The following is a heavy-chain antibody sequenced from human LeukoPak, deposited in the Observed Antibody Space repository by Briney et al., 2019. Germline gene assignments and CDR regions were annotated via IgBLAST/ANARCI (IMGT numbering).Heavy chain of an antibody. V-gene: IGHV4-61*02. J-gene: IGHJ4*02. CDR1: GGSISSGSYY. D-gene: IGHD6-6*01. Sequence: SETLSLTCNVSGGSISSGSYYWSWIRQPAGKGLEWIGRIYTRGSTNYNPSLKSRVTISVDTSKDQFSLKLSSVTAADTAVYYCASDHSYYFDYWGQGTLVTVSS. CDR2: IYTRGST. CDR3: ASDHSYYFDY.